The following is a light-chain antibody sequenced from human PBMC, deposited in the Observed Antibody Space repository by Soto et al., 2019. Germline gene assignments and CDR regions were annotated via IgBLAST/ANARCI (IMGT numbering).Light chain of an antibody. V-gene: IGKV1-39*01. CDR2: AVS. CDR1: QRISSY. CDR3: QQSYSAPRT. Sequence: DIQMTQSPSSLSASVGDRVTITCRASQRISSYLNWYQQKPGKAPKILIYAVSNLQSGVPSRFSGSGSGTDFTLTISSLQPEYLATYYSQQSYSAPRTFGRGTKVEIK. J-gene: IGKJ1*01.